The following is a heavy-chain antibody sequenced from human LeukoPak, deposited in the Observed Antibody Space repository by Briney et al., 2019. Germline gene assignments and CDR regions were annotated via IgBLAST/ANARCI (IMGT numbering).Heavy chain of an antibody. J-gene: IGHJ3*02. V-gene: IGHV3-64*02. CDR2: IGAAGAHT. CDR1: GFRFSYHD. CDR3: ARELGGTKTGGFDI. D-gene: IGHD1-14*01. Sequence: GGSLRLSXAASGFRFSYHDMHWVRQAPGKGLEFVSSIGAAGAHTFYADSVNGRFTISRDNFQSTMYLQMDGLRPEDSAVYYCARELGGTKTGGFDIWGQGTVVTVSS.